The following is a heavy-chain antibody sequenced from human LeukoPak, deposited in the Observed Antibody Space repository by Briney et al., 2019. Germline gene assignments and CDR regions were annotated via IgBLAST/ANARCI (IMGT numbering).Heavy chain of an antibody. CDR1: GFTFSSYA. D-gene: IGHD6-6*01. CDR3: ARPRTLYSSSSAFDI. J-gene: IGHJ3*02. Sequence: GGSLRLSCAASGFTFSSYAMSWVRQAPGKGLEWVSGLTTSGGSTYYADSVKGRFTVSRDSSKNTLYLQMNSLRAEDTAVYYCARPRTLYSSSSAFDIWGQGTMVTVSS. CDR2: LTTSGGST. V-gene: IGHV3-23*01.